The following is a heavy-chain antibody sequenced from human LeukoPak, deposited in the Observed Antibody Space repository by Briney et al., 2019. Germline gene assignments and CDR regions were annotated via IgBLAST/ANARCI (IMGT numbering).Heavy chain of an antibody. CDR1: GFTFSSYA. Sequence: PGGSLRLSCAASGFTFSSYAMSWVRQAPGKGLEWVSAISGSGGSTYYADSVKGRFTISRDNSKNTLYLQMNSLRAEDTAVYYCARDGALAAAASAPPQYFQHWGQGTLVTVSS. CDR3: ARDGALAAAASAPPQYFQH. CDR2: ISGSGGST. D-gene: IGHD6-13*01. J-gene: IGHJ1*01. V-gene: IGHV3-23*01.